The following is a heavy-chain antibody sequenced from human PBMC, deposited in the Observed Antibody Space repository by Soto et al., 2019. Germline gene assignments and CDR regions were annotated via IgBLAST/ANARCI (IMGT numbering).Heavy chain of an antibody. D-gene: IGHD6-13*01. Sequence: GASVKVSCTASGYTFTNYAISWVRQAPGRGLEWMGWVNTYNGNPNYAQIFQGRVTMTTDTSTGTAYMELRSLKSDDSAIYYCARDSQYSTSWQRFDSWGQGTLVTVSS. V-gene: IGHV1-18*01. CDR1: GYTFTNYA. CDR2: VNTYNGNP. J-gene: IGHJ4*02. CDR3: ARDSQYSTSWQRFDS.